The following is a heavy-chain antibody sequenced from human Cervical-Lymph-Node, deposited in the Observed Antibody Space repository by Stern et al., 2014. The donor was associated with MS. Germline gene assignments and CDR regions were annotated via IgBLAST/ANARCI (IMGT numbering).Heavy chain of an antibody. D-gene: IGHD2-2*01. CDR2: IVPADSDS. CDR3: ARHQPAATFAMDV. J-gene: IGHJ6*02. Sequence: QLVQSGAEVKKPGESLKISCKGSGYNFGDYWIGWVRQKPGKGLEWMGTIVPADSDSRYSPSFEGQVTISADESISTAFLQSSSLKASDTGIYYCARHQPAATFAMDVWGQGTTVIVSS. CDR1: GYNFGDYW. V-gene: IGHV5-51*01.